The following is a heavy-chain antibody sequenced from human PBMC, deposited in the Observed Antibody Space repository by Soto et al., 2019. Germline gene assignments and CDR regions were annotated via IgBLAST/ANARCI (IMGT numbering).Heavy chain of an antibody. V-gene: IGHV1-69*02. CDR1: GGTFSSYT. J-gene: IGHJ3*02. Sequence: AAVKVSCKACGGTFSSYTISWVRQAPGQGLEWMGRIIPILGIANYAQKFQGRVTITADKSTSTAYMELSSLRSEDTAVYYCASPGPGYCSGGSCYDDAFDIWGQGTMVTVSS. CDR2: IIPILGIA. CDR3: ASPGPGYCSGGSCYDDAFDI. D-gene: IGHD2-15*01.